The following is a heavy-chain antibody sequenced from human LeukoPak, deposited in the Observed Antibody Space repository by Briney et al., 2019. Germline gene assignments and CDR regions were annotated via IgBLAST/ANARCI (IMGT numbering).Heavy chain of an antibody. V-gene: IGHV3-48*01. CDR3: ARASTTVSKQSDY. CDR1: GFTFSSYS. J-gene: IGHJ4*02. Sequence: GSLRLSCAASGFTFSSYSMNWVRQAPGKGLEWVSYITSRSSTIHYADAVKGRFTISRDNAKNSLYLQMNSLRAEDTAVYYCARASTTVSKQSDYWGQGTLVTVSP. D-gene: IGHD4-11*01. CDR2: ITSRSSTI.